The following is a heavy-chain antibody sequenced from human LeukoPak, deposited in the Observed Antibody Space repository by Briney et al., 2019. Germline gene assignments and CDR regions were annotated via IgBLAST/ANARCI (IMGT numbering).Heavy chain of an antibody. J-gene: IGHJ5*02. CDR1: GFTVSTNY. CDR3: ARDQDS. CDR2: ISSDGST. V-gene: IGHV3-53*01. Sequence: GGSLRLSCAASGFTVSTNYMSWVRQAPGKGLEWVSVISSDGSTDYADSVKGRFTVSRDNSKNTLYLQMNSLRAEDTAVYYCARDQDSWGQGTLVTVSS.